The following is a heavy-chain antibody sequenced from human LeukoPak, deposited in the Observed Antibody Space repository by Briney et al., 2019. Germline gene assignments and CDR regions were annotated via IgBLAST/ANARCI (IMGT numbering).Heavy chain of an antibody. CDR3: VRVRTGSISDH. CDR2: ISYSGTA. Sequence: SETLSLTCTVSGGSINTSPYYWGWVRQPPEKGLEWLGSISYSGTAYYNPSLRSRVTVSRDTSKNQFSLNLNSVTAADTAVYYCVRVRTGSISDHWGQGILVIVSS. J-gene: IGHJ4*02. D-gene: IGHD2-8*02. CDR1: GGSINTSPYY. V-gene: IGHV4-39*07.